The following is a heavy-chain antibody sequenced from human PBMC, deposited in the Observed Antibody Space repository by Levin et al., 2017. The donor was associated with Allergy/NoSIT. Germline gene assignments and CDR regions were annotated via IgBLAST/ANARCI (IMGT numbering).Heavy chain of an antibody. Sequence: GESLKISCAASGFTFSSYAMHWVRQAPGKGLEWVAVTSYDGSKKNYADSVKGRFTISRDNSKNTLYLQMNSLRAEDTAVYYCARDRQDWSSSWVGYYYYGMDVWGQGTTVTVSS. J-gene: IGHJ6*02. CDR3: ARDRQDWSSSWVGYYYYGMDV. CDR2: TSYDGSKK. CDR1: GFTFSSYA. D-gene: IGHD6-13*01. V-gene: IGHV3-30*04.